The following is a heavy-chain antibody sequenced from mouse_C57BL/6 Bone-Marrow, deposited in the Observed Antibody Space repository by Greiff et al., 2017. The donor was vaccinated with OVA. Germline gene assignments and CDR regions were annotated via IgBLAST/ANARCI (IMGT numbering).Heavy chain of an antibody. Sequence: VKLQESGPGLVQPSQSLSITCTVSGFSLTSYGVHWVRQSPGKGLEWLGVIWSGGSTDYTAAFISRLSISKDNSKSQVFFKMNSLQADDTAIYYCAVGRLGPYYFDYWGQGTTLTVSS. CDR2: IWSGGST. V-gene: IGHV2-2*01. CDR1: GFSLTSYG. CDR3: AVGRLGPYYFDY. J-gene: IGHJ2*01. D-gene: IGHD3-1*01.